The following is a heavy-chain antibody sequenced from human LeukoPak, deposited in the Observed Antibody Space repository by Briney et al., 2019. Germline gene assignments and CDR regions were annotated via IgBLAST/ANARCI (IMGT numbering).Heavy chain of an antibody. Sequence: ASVKVSCKASGGTFSSYAISWVRQAPGQGLEWMGGIIPIFGTANYAQKFQGRVTITADESTSTAYMELSSLRSEDTAVYYCARWGLGRLPQVETGYYYGMDVWGQGTTVTVSS. CDR2: IIPIFGTA. D-gene: IGHD1-14*01. CDR3: ARWGLGRLPQVETGYYYGMDV. V-gene: IGHV1-69*13. CDR1: GGTFSSYA. J-gene: IGHJ6*02.